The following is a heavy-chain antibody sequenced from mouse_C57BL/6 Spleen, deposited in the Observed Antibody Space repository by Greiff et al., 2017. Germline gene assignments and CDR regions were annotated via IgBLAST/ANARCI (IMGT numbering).Heavy chain of an antibody. D-gene: IGHD2-1*01. J-gene: IGHJ2*01. CDR1: GSTFTDHY. Sequence: EVQLQEPGPAPVKSGASVKISCKASGSTFTDHYMNWVKQSHGKSLEWIGALNPNNGGTSYNQKFKGKGTLTVDKSSSTADMELRSLTSEDCAVYYCARPYGNYVFGCWGQGSTLAVAS. CDR3: ARPYGNYVFGC. CDR2: LNPNNGGT. V-gene: IGHV1-26*01.